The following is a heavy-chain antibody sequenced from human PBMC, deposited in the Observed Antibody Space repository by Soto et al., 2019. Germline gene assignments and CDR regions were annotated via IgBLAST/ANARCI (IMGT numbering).Heavy chain of an antibody. D-gene: IGHD3-3*01. Sequence: PSETLSLTCTVSGGSISSGGYYWSWIRQHPGKGLEWIGYIYYSGSTYYNPSLKSRVTISVDTSKNLFSLRLTSVTAADTAVYYCARCRDYDFWSGYYTAHGRPCYFDYWGQGTLVTVSS. J-gene: IGHJ4*02. CDR2: IYYSGST. CDR3: ARCRDYDFWSGYYTAHGRPCYFDY. V-gene: IGHV4-31*03. CDR1: GGSISSGGYY.